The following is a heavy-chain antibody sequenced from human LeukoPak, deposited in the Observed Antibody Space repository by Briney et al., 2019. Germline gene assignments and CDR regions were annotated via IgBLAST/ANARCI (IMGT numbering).Heavy chain of an antibody. CDR2: VLYDGRNK. CDR1: GFSFSTYS. J-gene: IGHJ4*02. CDR3: AREKGVAVAASLGY. V-gene: IGHV3-30*04. Sequence: GKSLRLSCAASGFSFSTYSMHWVRQAPGKGLKWVAHVLYDGRNKYYPDSVKGRFIISRDNSKSTLYLQMNSLSAEDTAVYYRAREKGVAVAASLGYWGQGTLVTVSS. D-gene: IGHD6-19*01.